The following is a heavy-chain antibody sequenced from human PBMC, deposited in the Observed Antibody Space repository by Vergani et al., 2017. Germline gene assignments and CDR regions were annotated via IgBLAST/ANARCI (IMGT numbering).Heavy chain of an antibody. Sequence: QVQLQESGPGLVKPSETLSLTCTVSGGSISSYYWSWIRQPPGKGLEWIGYIYYSGSTNYNPSLKSRVTISVDTSKNQFSLKLSSVTAADTAEYYGARDWGIGCGEVFWGQGTLVTVSS. CDR2: IYYSGST. V-gene: IGHV4-59*01. D-gene: IGHD2-21*01. CDR3: ARDWGIGCGEVF. J-gene: IGHJ4*02. CDR1: GGSISSYY.